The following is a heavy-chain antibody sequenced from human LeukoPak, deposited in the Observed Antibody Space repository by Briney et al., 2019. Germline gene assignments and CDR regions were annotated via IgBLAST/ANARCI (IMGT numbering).Heavy chain of an antibody. V-gene: IGHV1-18*01. J-gene: IGHJ4*02. CDR1: GYAFTSYG. CDR3: ARGEDYGDPYYFDY. D-gene: IGHD4-17*01. Sequence: ASVKVSCKASGYAFTSYGIRWVREAPGQGLEWMGWISAYNGNTNYAQKLQGRVTMTTDTSTSTAYMELRSLRSDDTAVYYCARGEDYGDPYYFDYWGQGTLVTVSS. CDR2: ISAYNGNT.